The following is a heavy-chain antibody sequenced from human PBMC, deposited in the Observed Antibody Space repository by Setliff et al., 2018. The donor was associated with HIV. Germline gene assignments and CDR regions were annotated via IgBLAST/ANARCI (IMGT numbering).Heavy chain of an antibody. V-gene: IGHV1-3*04. CDR1: GYIFTNYV. D-gene: IGHD2-15*01. CDR2: INTGNGDT. CDR3: ARGYCGGGICYSPNWLDP. Sequence: ASVKVSCKASGYIFTNYVIHWVRQAPGQRLEWLGWINTGNGDTRYSQKFQGRIYITRDTSATTVYMELSRLRSEDTAVYYCARGYCGGGICYSPNWLDPWGQGTLVTGSS. J-gene: IGHJ5*02.